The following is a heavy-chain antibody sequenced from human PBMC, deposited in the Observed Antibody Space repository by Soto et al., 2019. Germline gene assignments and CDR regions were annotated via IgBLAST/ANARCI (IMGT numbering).Heavy chain of an antibody. CDR1: GYTFTNYA. V-gene: IGHV1-18*04. J-gene: IGHJ2*01. CDR3: ARGYSYGSYWYFDL. CDR2: IMAYNGNT. D-gene: IGHD5-18*01. Sequence: QLQLVQSGAEVKNPGASVKVSCKASGYTFTNYAVTWVRQAPGQGLEWMGWIMAYNGNTNYAQNLQGRVTMTTDTSTSTAYMELWRLRSDDTAVYYCARGYSYGSYWYFDLWGRGTLVTVSS.